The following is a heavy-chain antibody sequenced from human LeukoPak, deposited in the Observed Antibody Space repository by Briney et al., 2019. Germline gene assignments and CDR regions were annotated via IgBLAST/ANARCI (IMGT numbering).Heavy chain of an antibody. D-gene: IGHD6-6*01. J-gene: IGHJ6*03. Sequence: GGSLRLSCAPSGFTFSNYGMHWVRQAPGKGLDWVAVISYDGRNEYYDDSVKGRFTISRDNSKNTLYLQMNSLRVEDTAVYYCAKDQKSKSSSSNYYYYYMDVWGKGTTVTVSS. CDR1: GFTFSNYG. CDR2: ISYDGRNE. CDR3: AKDQKSKSSSSNYYYYYMDV. V-gene: IGHV3-30*18.